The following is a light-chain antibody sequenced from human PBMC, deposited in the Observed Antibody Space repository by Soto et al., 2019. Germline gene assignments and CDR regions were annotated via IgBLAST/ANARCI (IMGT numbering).Light chain of an antibody. Sequence: SYELTQPPSVSVAPGKTARITCGGNNIGIKSVHWYQQKSGQAPVLVISYDSDRPSGIPERFSGSNSGNTATLTISRVEAGDEADYYCQVWDSSSDHVLFGGGTK. CDR3: QVWDSSSDHVL. J-gene: IGLJ2*01. CDR1: NIGIKS. V-gene: IGLV3-21*04. CDR2: YDS.